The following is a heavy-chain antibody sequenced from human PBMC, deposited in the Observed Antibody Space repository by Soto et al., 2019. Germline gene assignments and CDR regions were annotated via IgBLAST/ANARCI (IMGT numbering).Heavy chain of an antibody. CDR3: ARDYDSSGYPRYYLDY. V-gene: IGHV5-51*03. Sequence: EVQLVQSGAEVKKPGESLKISCKGSGYSFTSYWIGWVRQMPVKGLEWMGIIYPGDYDTRYSPSFQGQVTISADKSISSAYLQWSSLKASDTAMYYCARDYDSSGYPRYYLDYWGQGTLVTVSS. CDR1: GYSFTSYW. D-gene: IGHD3-22*01. CDR2: IYPGDYDT. J-gene: IGHJ4*02.